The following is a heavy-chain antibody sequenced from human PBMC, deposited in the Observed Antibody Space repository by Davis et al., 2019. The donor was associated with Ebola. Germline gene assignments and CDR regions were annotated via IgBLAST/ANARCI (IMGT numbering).Heavy chain of an antibody. CDR2: IYPDDSDT. V-gene: IGHV5-51*01. CDR1: GYRFTSYW. D-gene: IGHD1-1*01. Sequence: ESLKISCKGSGYRFTSYWIGWVRQMPGKGLEWMGIIYPDDSDTRYSPSFQGQVTISVDKSINTAYLQWSGLRASDTAMYYCTRQSGTDFDYWGQGTLVAVSA. J-gene: IGHJ4*02. CDR3: TRQSGTDFDY.